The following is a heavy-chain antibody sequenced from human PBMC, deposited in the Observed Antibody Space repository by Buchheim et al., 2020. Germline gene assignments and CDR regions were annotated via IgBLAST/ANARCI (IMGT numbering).Heavy chain of an antibody. V-gene: IGHV4-4*02. Sequence: QVQLQESGPGLVKPSGTLSLTCAVSGVSISSTNWRTWVRQPPGKGLEWIGEIFHSGSTNYNPSLQSRVTISADKSKNHFSLKLSSVTVADTAVYYCARDRTHCSGGSCYRYYFDYWGQGTL. CDR3: ARDRTHCSGGSCYRYYFDY. J-gene: IGHJ4*02. CDR2: IFHSGST. D-gene: IGHD2-15*01. CDR1: GVSISSTNW.